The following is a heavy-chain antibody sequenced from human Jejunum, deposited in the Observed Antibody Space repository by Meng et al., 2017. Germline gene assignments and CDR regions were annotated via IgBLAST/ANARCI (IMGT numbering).Heavy chain of an antibody. V-gene: IGHV7-4-1*02. CDR3: VLGPTTAAFDY. CDR2: INTNTGNP. J-gene: IGHJ4*02. D-gene: IGHD1-26*01. CDR1: GYTFTNYA. Sequence: QVQAVQSGSELKNPGASVKVSCKASGYTFTNYAMNWVRQAPGQGLEWMGWINTNTGNPTYAQGFTGRFVFSLDTSVSTTYLQISSLEAEDTAVYYCVLGPTTAAFDYWGQGTLVTVSS.